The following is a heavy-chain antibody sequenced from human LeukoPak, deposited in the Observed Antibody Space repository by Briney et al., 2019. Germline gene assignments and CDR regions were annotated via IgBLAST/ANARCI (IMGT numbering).Heavy chain of an antibody. V-gene: IGHV1-2*02. CDR1: GYIVTGYY. CDR2: INHDSGGT. D-gene: IGHD6-13*01. CDR3: ACRYSSSSWYREGYLQY. Sequence: ASVKVSCKASGYIVTGYYMHWVRHSPGQGLKEMGWINHDSGGTNYAQKFHGRVTMTRDTSISSVYMDLSRLSSDDTAVYYCACRYSSSSWYREGYLQYWGQGTLVTVSS. J-gene: IGHJ1*01.